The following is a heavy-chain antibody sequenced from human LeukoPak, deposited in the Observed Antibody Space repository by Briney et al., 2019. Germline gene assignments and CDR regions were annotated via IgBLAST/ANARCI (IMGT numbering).Heavy chain of an antibody. Sequence: GSLRPSCAASGFTFSSYAMSWVRQAPGKGLEWVSAISGSGGSTYYADSVKGRFTISRDNSKNTLYLQMNSLRAEDTAVYYCAKPAYYYDSSGYRGLEDYWGQGTLVTVSS. J-gene: IGHJ4*02. V-gene: IGHV3-23*01. D-gene: IGHD3-22*01. CDR1: GFTFSSYA. CDR2: ISGSGGST. CDR3: AKPAYYYDSSGYRGLEDY.